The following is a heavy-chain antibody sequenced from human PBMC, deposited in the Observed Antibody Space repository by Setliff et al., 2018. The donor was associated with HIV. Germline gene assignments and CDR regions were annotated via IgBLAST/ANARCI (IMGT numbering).Heavy chain of an antibody. CDR1: GGTFSSYA. Sequence: GASVKVSCKASGGTFSSYAISWVRQAPGQGLEWMGGIIPIFGTANYAQKFQGRVTITADESTSTAYMELSSLRSEDTAVYYCARDRLHYDILTGYSDAFDIWGQGTMVT. CDR3: ARDRLHYDILTGYSDAFDI. CDR2: IIPIFGTA. V-gene: IGHV1-69*13. J-gene: IGHJ3*02. D-gene: IGHD3-9*01.